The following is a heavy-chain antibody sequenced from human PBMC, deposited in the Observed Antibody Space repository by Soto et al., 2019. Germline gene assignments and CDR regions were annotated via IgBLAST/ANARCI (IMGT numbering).Heavy chain of an antibody. CDR3: ARISLYDSSGRFDP. Sequence: SGPTLVNPTQTLTLXCTFSGFSLSTSGMCVSWIRQPPGKALEWLARIDWDDDKYHSTSLKTRLTISKDTSKNQVVLTMTNMDPVDTATYYCARISLYDSSGRFDPWGQGTLVTVSS. J-gene: IGHJ5*02. V-gene: IGHV2-70*11. D-gene: IGHD3-22*01. CDR1: GFSLSTSGMC. CDR2: IDWDDDK.